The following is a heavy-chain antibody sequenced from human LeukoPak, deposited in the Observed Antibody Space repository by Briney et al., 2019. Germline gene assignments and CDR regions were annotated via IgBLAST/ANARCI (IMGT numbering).Heavy chain of an antibody. V-gene: IGHV1-2*02. Sequence: ASVKVSCKASGYTFTGYYMHWVRQAPGQGLERMGWINPNSGGTNYAQKFQGRVTMTRDTSISTAYMELSRLRSDDTAVYYCAMAYGSGSYYFDYWGQGTLVTVSS. D-gene: IGHD3-10*01. CDR1: GYTFTGYY. CDR2: INPNSGGT. J-gene: IGHJ4*02. CDR3: AMAYGSGSYYFDY.